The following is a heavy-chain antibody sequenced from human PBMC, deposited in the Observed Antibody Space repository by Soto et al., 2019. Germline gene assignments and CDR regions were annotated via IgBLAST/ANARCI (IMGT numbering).Heavy chain of an antibody. Sequence: RRLSCAASGFTFTRYSMDWVRQAPGKGLEWVSSISSATNYIYYGDSMKGRFTISRDNAKNSLYLEMNSLRAEDTAVYYCARESEDLTSNFDYWGQGTLVTVSS. CDR3: ARESEDLTSNFDY. CDR1: GFTFTRYS. CDR2: ISSATNYI. J-gene: IGHJ4*02. V-gene: IGHV3-21*06.